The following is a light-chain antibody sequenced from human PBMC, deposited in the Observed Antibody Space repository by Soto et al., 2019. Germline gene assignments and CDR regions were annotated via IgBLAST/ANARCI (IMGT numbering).Light chain of an antibody. V-gene: IGKV1-33*01. CDR3: QYCDYLPL. CDR1: HDISNY. CDR2: GAS. Sequence: DIQMTQSPSSLSASVGDRVTITCQASHDISNYLNWYQHKPGKAPKLLIYGASNLETGVPSRFSGSGSGTDFTFTISSLQPEDIATYYCQYCDYLPLFGPGTTVDRK. J-gene: IGKJ3*01.